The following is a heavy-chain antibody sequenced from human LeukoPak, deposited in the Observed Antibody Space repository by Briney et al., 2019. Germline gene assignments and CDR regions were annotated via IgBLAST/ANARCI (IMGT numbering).Heavy chain of an antibody. CDR3: ARADRLDGGPYLIGP. D-gene: IGHD2-21*01. V-gene: IGHV1-2*02. CDR1: GYSFTDYY. CDR2: INPNSGGT. Sequence: ASVKVSCKTSGYSFTDYYMHWVRQAPGQGLEWMGWINPNSGGTSSVQKFQGRVTMTRDTSITTVYMEVSWLTSDDTAIYYCARADRLDGGPYLIGPWGQGTLVTVSS. J-gene: IGHJ5*02.